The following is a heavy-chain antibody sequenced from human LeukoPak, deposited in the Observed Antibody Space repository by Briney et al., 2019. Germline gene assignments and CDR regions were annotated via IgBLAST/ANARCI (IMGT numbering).Heavy chain of an antibody. J-gene: IGHJ4*02. CDR1: GGTFSSYA. Sequence: SVKVSCKASGGTFSSYAISWVRQAPGQGLEWMGGIIPIFGTANYAQKFQGRVTITADESTSTAYMELGSLRSEDTAVYYCARDPSEWEVPVDYWGQGTLVPVSS. V-gene: IGHV1-69*13. D-gene: IGHD1-26*01. CDR2: IIPIFGTA. CDR3: ARDPSEWEVPVDY.